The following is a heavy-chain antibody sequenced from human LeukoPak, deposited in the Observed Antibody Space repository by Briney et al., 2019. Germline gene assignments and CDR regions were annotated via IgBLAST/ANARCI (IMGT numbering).Heavy chain of an antibody. Sequence: ASVKVSCKASGYTFTDYYIHWVRQAPGQGLEKKGWIKPATGATKFAQKFQGRVTLTRDTSSSTTYMDLNRLTSDDTAVYYCARDTRRGYTGYDMPGDWGQGTLVIVSS. CDR3: ARDTRRGYTGYDMPGD. J-gene: IGHJ4*02. D-gene: IGHD5-12*01. CDR1: GYTFTDYY. V-gene: IGHV1-2*02. CDR2: IKPATGAT.